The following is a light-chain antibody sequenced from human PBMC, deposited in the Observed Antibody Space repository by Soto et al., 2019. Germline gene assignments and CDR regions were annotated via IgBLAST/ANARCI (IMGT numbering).Light chain of an antibody. CDR3: QQRSNWPST. CDR1: ESVSRY. CDR2: DAS. Sequence: EIVLTQSPATLSLSPGNRATLSCRASESVSRYLAWYQQKPGQAPRLLIYDASNRATDIPARFSGSGSGTDVTLTITSLEPEDFAVYYCQQRSNWPSTCGGGTKVEIK. J-gene: IGKJ4*01. V-gene: IGKV3-11*01.